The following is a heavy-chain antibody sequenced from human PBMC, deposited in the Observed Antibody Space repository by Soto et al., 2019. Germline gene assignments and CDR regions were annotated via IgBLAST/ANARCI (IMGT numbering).Heavy chain of an antibody. CDR2: INAGNGNT. CDR3: ARGSERFLESRPYYFDY. D-gene: IGHD3-3*01. CDR1: GYTFTSYA. J-gene: IGHJ4*02. V-gene: IGHV1-3*01. Sequence: ASVKVSCKASGYTFTSYAMHWVRQAPGQRLEWMGWINAGNGNTKYSQKFQGRVTITRDTSASTAYMELSSLRSEDTAVYYCARGSERFLESRPYYFDYWGQGTLVTVS.